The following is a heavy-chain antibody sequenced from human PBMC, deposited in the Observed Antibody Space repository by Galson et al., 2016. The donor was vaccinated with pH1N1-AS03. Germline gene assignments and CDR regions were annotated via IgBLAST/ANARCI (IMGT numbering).Heavy chain of an antibody. CDR2: FSSSGNT. D-gene: IGHD3-22*01. CDR1: GDSISSGVYS. V-gene: IGHV4-30-4*07. CDR3: TRDPNYYDGSVYHYD. J-gene: IGHJ4*02. Sequence: TLSLTCAVSGDSISSGVYSWSWIRQPPGQGLEWIGYFSSSGNTYYKPSLKSRASMSVDTSKNQFSLKLTSVTAADTAVYYCTRDPNYYDGSVYHYDWGQGTLVTVSS.